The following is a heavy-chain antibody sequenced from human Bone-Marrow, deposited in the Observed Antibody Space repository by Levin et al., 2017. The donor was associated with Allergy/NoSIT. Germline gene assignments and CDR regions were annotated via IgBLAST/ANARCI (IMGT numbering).Heavy chain of an antibody. D-gene: IGHD3-10*01. CDR1: GFTFGTYA. J-gene: IGHJ3*02. Sequence: PGGSLRLSCAASGFTFGTYAMSWVRQAPGKGLEWVSAISGSGGSTYYADSVNGRFTISRDSSKNTLYLQMDSLRAEDSAIYYCAKNLWFRGLYSRSGQGYDAFDIWGQGTMVTVSS. CDR3: AKNLWFRGLYSRSGQGYDAFDI. V-gene: IGHV3-23*01. CDR2: ISGSGGST.